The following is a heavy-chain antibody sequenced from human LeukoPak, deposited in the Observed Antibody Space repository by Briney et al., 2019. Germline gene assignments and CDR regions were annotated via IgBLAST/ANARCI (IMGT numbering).Heavy chain of an antibody. J-gene: IGHJ4*02. CDR3: ARGPSILSMIVVVPRNQLFDY. V-gene: IGHV4-61*02. D-gene: IGHD3-22*01. Sequence: PSETLSLTCTVSGDSISSGNVYWNWIRQPAGKGLEWIGRIYTSGSTNYNPSLKSRVTILGDTSKNQFSLKLNSVTAADTAVYYCARGPSILSMIVVVPRNQLFDYWGQGTLVTVSS. CDR2: IYTSGST. CDR1: GDSISSGNVY.